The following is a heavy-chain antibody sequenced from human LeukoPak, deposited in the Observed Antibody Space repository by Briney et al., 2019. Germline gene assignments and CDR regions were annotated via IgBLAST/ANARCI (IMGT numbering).Heavy chain of an antibody. V-gene: IGHV1-18*01. CDR3: ARDRDSSGWHVADY. J-gene: IGHJ4*02. CDR1: GYTFRSYD. CDR2: ISPNNGNT. Sequence: ASVKVSRKASGYTFRSYDITWVRQAPGQGLEWMGWISPNNGNTNYAQKFQGRVTMTTDTPTSTAYMEMRSLRSDDTAVYYCARDRDSSGWHVADYWGQGTLVTVSS. D-gene: IGHD6-19*01.